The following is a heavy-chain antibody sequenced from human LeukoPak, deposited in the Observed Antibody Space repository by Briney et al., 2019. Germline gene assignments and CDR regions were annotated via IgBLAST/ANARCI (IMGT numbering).Heavy chain of an antibody. CDR2: IKPDGSEA. V-gene: IGHV3-7*03. Sequence: GGSLGLSCAVSGFTFSTRWMSWVRQAPGKGLGWVGNIKPDGSEAYPVDSVKGRFTISRDNARNSVFLQMNSLRAEDTAVYYCAKDGDDYGDYPTYYYYYMDVWGKGTTVTISS. CDR1: GFTFSTRW. J-gene: IGHJ6*03. CDR3: AKDGDDYGDYPTYYYYYMDV. D-gene: IGHD4-17*01.